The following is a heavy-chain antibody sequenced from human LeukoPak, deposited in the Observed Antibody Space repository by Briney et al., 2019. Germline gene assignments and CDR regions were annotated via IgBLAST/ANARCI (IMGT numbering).Heavy chain of an antibody. Sequence: PGGSLRLSCAASGSTFSTHWMHWVRQTPGKGLVWVSRISPDGSRTAYADSVKGRFTISRDNARDTLYLQLNSLGAEDTAVYYCARVSSLWSFDYWGQGTLVTVSS. CDR3: ARVSSLWSFDY. CDR1: GSTFSTHW. CDR2: ISPDGSRT. J-gene: IGHJ4*02. V-gene: IGHV3-74*01. D-gene: IGHD3-10*01.